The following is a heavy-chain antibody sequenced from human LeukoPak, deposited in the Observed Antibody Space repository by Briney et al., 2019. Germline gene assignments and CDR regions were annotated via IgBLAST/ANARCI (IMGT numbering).Heavy chain of an antibody. J-gene: IGHJ4*02. V-gene: IGHV5-51*01. CDR3: ARRDPTTVTAFDY. D-gene: IGHD4-17*01. CDR1: GFDFTRDW. CDR2: IFPDDSDT. Sequence: GESLKISCRFSGFDFTRDWIGWVRLMPGKGLEWMGIIFPDDSDTRYSPSFQGQVTLSADKSISTAYLQWSSLKASDTAIYYCARRDPTTVTAFDYWGQGSLVTVSS.